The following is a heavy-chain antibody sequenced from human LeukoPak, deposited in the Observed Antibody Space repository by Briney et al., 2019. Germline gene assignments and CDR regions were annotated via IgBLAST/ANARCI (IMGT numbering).Heavy chain of an antibody. Sequence: SLKDSCKASGGTFSRYAISLVRQAPGQQLEWLGGIIPIFGTPNYVKKIQGRVTIAAHESPSTAYMELSSLRSEDTAVYYCARYYDSSGYYFDYWGQGTLVTVSS. CDR1: GGTFSRYA. CDR2: IIPIFGTP. V-gene: IGHV1-69*13. D-gene: IGHD3-22*01. CDR3: ARYYDSSGYYFDY. J-gene: IGHJ4*02.